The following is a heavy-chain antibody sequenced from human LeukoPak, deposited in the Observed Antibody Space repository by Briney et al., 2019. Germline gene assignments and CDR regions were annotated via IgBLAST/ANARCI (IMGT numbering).Heavy chain of an antibody. CDR2: IWYDGSNK. CDR3: ASYYGSGSYGGMDV. D-gene: IGHD3-10*01. J-gene: IGHJ6*04. V-gene: IGHV3-33*01. Sequence: GGSLRLSGAASGFTFSSYGMHWVRQAPGKGLEWVAVIWYDGSNKYYADSVKGRFTISRDNSKNTLYLQMNSLGAEDTAVYYCASYYGSGSYGGMDVWGKGTTLTVSS. CDR1: GFTFSSYG.